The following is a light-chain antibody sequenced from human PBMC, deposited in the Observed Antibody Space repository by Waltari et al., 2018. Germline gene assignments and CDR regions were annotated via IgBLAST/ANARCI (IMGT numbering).Light chain of an antibody. J-gene: IGKJ2*01. Sequence: DIQMTQSPSSLSASIGARVTITCRASQSISTYLNWYQQKAGKPPKVLIYASSTLLNGVPSRFSGSGSETDFTLTISGLRPEDFATYYCQQSHLTPYTFGPGTKLEI. V-gene: IGKV1-39*01. CDR2: ASS. CDR1: QSISTY. CDR3: QQSHLTPYT.